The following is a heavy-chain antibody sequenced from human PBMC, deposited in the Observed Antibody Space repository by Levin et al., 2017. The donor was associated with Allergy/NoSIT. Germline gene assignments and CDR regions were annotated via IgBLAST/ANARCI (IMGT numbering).Heavy chain of an antibody. Sequence: GESLKISCAASGFTFSSYSMNWVRQAPGKGLEWVSSISSSSSYIYYADSLKGRFTISRDNAKNSLYLQMNSLRAEDTAVYYCASAIYGSGSDPFYWGQGTLVTVSS. J-gene: IGHJ4*02. D-gene: IGHD3-10*01. CDR2: ISSSSSYI. CDR3: ASAIYGSGSDPFY. CDR1: GFTFSSYS. V-gene: IGHV3-21*01.